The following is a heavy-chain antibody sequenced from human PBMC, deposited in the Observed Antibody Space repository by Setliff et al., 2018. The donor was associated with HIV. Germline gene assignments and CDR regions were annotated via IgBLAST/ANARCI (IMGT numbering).Heavy chain of an antibody. CDR2: IDANGSDK. CDR3: AISQDDGYYPLDY. Sequence: PGGSLRLSCAASGFTFSYYWMHWVRQAPGKGPVWVARIDANGSDKYYADSVKGRFPISRDNSKNIVYLQMNGLRAEDTAVYFCAISQDDGYYPLDYWGQGTLVTVSS. V-gene: IGHV3-74*01. J-gene: IGHJ4*02. D-gene: IGHD3-22*01. CDR1: GFTFSYYW.